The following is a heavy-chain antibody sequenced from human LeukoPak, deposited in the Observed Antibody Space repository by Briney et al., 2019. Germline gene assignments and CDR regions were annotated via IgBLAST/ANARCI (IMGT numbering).Heavy chain of an antibody. V-gene: IGHV4-34*01. D-gene: IGHD2-15*01. CDR2: TNHSGST. Sequence: PSETLSLTCAVYGGSFSGYYWSWIRQPPGKGLEWIGETNHSGSTNYNPSLKSRVTISVDTSKNQFSLKLSSVTAADTAVYYCATESSAGSCSGGSCYSDVHYWGQGTLVTVSS. CDR1: GGSFSGYY. CDR3: ATESSAGSCSGGSCYSDVHY. J-gene: IGHJ4*02.